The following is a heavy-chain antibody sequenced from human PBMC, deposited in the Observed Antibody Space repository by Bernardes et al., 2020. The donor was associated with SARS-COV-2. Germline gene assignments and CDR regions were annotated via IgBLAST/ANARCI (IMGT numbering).Heavy chain of an antibody. CDR1: GFSLSTRVMC. V-gene: IGHV2-70*01. J-gene: IGHJ6*02. Sequence: GPPLAKPTQTLTLTCTFSGFSLSTRVMCGSWIRQPPGKALEWLSPIDWADAKYYSTSLKTRLTISKDTSKNHVVLTMTNMDPVDTATYYCARIGVWGSSSPYYYYGMDVWGQGTTVTVSS. CDR3: ARIGVWGSSSPYYYYGMDV. D-gene: IGHD6-6*01. CDR2: IDWADAK.